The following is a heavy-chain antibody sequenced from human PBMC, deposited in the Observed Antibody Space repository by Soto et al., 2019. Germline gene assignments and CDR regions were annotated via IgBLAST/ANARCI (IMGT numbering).Heavy chain of an antibody. D-gene: IGHD2-21*02. J-gene: IGHJ5*02. CDR3: VGVTAKNWFDP. V-gene: IGHV4-61*08. Sequence: SETMSLTCTVSGGSISSGGYCWSWIRQPPGKGLEWIGYIYYSGSTNYNPSLKSRVTISVDTSKNQFSLKLSSVTAADTAVYYCVGVTAKNWFDPWGQGTLVTVSS. CDR2: IYYSGST. CDR1: GGSISSGGYC.